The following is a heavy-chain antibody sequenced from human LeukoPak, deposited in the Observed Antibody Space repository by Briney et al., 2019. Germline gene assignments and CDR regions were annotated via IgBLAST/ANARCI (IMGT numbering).Heavy chain of an antibody. CDR3: ASDCSNTSCYDYYGMDV. CDR1: GGSISSSSYY. V-gene: IGHV4-39*01. Sequence: SETLSLTCTVSGGSISSSSYYWGWIRQPPGKGRVWIGSIYYSGSTYYTPSLKSRVTISVDTPKNQFSLKLSSVTAADTAVYYCASDCSNTSCYDYYGMDVWGQGTTVTVSS. CDR2: IYYSGST. J-gene: IGHJ6*02. D-gene: IGHD2-2*01.